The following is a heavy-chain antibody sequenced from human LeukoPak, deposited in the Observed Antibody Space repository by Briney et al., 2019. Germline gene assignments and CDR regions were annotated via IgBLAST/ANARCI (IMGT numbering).Heavy chain of an antibody. CDR3: ARAGWYFDY. CDR1: GASITSSGYY. V-gene: IGHV4-39*07. Sequence: SETLSLTCTVSGASITSSGYYWGWIRQPPGKGLEWIGTIFHSGSTYYNPSLKSRVTISLDTSKNQFSLKLSSVTAADTAVYYCARAGWYFDYWGQGTLVTVSS. D-gene: IGHD6-19*01. J-gene: IGHJ4*02. CDR2: IFHSGST.